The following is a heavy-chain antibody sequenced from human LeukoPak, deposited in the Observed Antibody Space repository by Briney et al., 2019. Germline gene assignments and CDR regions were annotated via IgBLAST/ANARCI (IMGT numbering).Heavy chain of an antibody. CDR3: ARTSAPGLHYYGSGSYYY. Sequence: ASVKVSCKASGYTFTGYYMHWVRQAPGQGLEWMGWINPNSGGTNYAQKFQGRVTMTRDTSISTAYMELSRLRSDDTAVYYCARTSAPGLHYYGSGSYYYWGQGTLVTVSS. V-gene: IGHV1-2*02. CDR1: GYTFTGYY. J-gene: IGHJ4*02. D-gene: IGHD3-10*01. CDR2: INPNSGGT.